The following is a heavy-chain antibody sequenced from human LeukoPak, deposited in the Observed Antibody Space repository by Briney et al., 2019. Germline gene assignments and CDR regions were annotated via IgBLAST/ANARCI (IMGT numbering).Heavy chain of an antibody. D-gene: IGHD3-16*02. J-gene: IGHJ4*02. CDR2: ISSSSSYI. CDR3: ARDGGKDYVWGSYRYGPCHY. CDR1: GFTFSSYS. Sequence: PGGSLRLSCAASGFTFSSYSMNWVRQAPGKGLEWVSSISSSSSYIYYADSVKGRFTISRDNAKNSLYLQMNSLRAEDTAVYYCARDGGKDYVWGSYRYGPCHYWGQGTLVTVSS. V-gene: IGHV3-21*01.